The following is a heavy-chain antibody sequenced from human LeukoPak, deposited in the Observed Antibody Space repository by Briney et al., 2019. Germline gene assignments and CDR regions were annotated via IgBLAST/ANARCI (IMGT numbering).Heavy chain of an antibody. V-gene: IGHV4-59*01. CDR3: ACSLRGYSYGPPFDY. CDR1: GGSISSYY. D-gene: IGHD5-18*01. Sequence: SETLSLTCTVSGGSISSYYWSWIRQPPGKGLEWIGYIYYSGSTNSNPSLKSRVTISVDTSKNQFSLKLSSVTAADTAVYYCACSLRGYSYGPPFDYWGQGTLVTVSS. J-gene: IGHJ4*02. CDR2: IYYSGST.